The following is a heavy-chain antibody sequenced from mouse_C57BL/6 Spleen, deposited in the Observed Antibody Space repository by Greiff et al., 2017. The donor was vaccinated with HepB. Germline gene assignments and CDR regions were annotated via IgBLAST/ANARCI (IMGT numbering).Heavy chain of an antibody. D-gene: IGHD3-2*02. J-gene: IGHJ2*01. CDR3: AREGSSGYGY. Sequence: QVQLQQPGAELVKPGASVKLSCKASGYTFTSYWMQWVKQRPGQGLEWIGEIDPSDSYTNYNQKFKGKATLTVDTSSSTAYMQLSSLTSEDSAVYYCAREGSSGYGYWGQGTTLTVSS. CDR2: IDPSDSYT. CDR1: GYTFTSYW. V-gene: IGHV1-50*01.